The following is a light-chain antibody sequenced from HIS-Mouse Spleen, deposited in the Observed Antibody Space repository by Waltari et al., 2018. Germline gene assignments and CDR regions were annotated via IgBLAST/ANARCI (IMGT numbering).Light chain of an antibody. CDR1: NIGSKS. Sequence: SYVLTQPPSVSVAPGKTARITCGGNNIGSKSGHWFQQKPGQAPVLVVYDDSDRPSGIPDRFSGSNSGNTATLTISRVEAGDEADYYCQVWDSSSDHVVFGGGTKLTVL. CDR3: QVWDSSSDHVV. CDR2: DDS. V-gene: IGLV3-21*03. J-gene: IGLJ2*01.